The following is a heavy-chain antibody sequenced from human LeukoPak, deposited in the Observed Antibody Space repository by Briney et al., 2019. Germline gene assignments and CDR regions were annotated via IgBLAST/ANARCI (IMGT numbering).Heavy chain of an antibody. J-gene: IGHJ4*02. CDR1: GFTFSNYA. CDR3: ATPYYYESSGLVYYFDY. Sequence: GGSLRLSCAASGFTFSNYAMTWVGQAPGKGLEWVSVISASDGTTSYADSVKGRFTISRDNSKNTLFMQMNSLRAEDTAVYYCATPYYYESSGLVYYFDYWGQGSLVTVSS. CDR2: ISASDGTT. V-gene: IGHV3-23*01. D-gene: IGHD3-22*01.